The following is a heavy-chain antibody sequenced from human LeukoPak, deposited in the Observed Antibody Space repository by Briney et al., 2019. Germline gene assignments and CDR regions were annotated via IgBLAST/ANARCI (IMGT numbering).Heavy chain of an antibody. CDR3: LTDPLSWFGDGDY. D-gene: IGHD3-10*01. CDR2: IKSKADGGTT. J-gene: IGHJ4*02. V-gene: IGHV3-15*01. Sequence: PGGSLRLSCAASGFTFSNAWMSWVRQAPGKGLEWIARIKSKADGGTTGYATPVKGRFTISRDDSKITLYLQMNSLKTEDTAVYYCLTDPLSWFGDGDYWGQGTLVTVSS. CDR1: GFTFSNAW.